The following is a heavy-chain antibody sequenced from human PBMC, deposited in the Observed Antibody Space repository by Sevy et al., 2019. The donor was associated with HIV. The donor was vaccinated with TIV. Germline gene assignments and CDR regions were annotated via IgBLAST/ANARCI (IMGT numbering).Heavy chain of an antibody. J-gene: IGHJ4*02. CDR2: IIPIFGTA. D-gene: IGHD3-3*01. Sequence: ASVKVSCKASGGTFSSYAISWVRQAPGQGLEWMEGIIPIFGTANYAQKFQGRVTITADESTSTAYMELSSLRSEDTAVYYCARVLDFWSGPYFDYWGQGTLVTVSS. CDR1: GGTFSSYA. V-gene: IGHV1-69*13. CDR3: ARVLDFWSGPYFDY.